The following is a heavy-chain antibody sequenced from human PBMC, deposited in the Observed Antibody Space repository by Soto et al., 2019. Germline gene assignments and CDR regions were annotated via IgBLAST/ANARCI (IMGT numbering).Heavy chain of an antibody. CDR3: AKDTPEGWFDP. V-gene: IGHV3-23*01. J-gene: IGHJ5*02. CDR1: GFTFSNYA. Sequence: EVQLLESGGGLVQPGGSLRLSCAASGFTFSNYAMSWVRQAPGEGLEWVSAISATGGDTYYADFVTGRFTVSRDNSKNTLYLQMNSLRAEDTAVYYCAKDTPEGWFDPWGQGTLVTVSS. CDR2: ISATGGDT.